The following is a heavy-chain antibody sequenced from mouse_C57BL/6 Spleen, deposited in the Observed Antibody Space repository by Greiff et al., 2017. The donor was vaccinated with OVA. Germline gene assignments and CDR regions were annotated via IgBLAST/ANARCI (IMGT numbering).Heavy chain of an antibody. J-gene: IGHJ4*01. Sequence: EVKLMESGGGLVKPGGSLKLSCAASGFTFSSYAMSWVRQTPEKRLEWVATISDGGSYTYYPDNVKGRFTISRDNAKNNLYLQMSHLKSEDTAMDCCARVIYSNYYAMGYWGRGASGTGAS. CDR2: ISDGGSYT. D-gene: IGHD2-5*01. V-gene: IGHV5-4*03. CDR3: ARVIYSNYYAMGY. CDR1: GFTFSSYA.